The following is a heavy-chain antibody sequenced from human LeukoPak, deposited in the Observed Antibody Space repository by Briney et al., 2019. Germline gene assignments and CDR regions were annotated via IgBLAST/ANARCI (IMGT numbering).Heavy chain of an antibody. CDR1: GGSISSYY. V-gene: IGHV4-59*08. D-gene: IGHD4-23*01. Sequence: PSETLSLTCTVSGGSISSYYWSWIRQPPGKGLEWIGYIYYSGSTNYNPSLKSRVTISVDTSKNQFSLQLNSVTPEDTAVYYCARHSQAYGGNSGYWGQGTLVTVSS. J-gene: IGHJ4*02. CDR2: IYYSGST. CDR3: ARHSQAYGGNSGY.